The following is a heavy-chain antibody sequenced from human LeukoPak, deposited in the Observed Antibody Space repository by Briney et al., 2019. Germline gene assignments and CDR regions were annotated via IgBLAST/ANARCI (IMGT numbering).Heavy chain of an antibody. J-gene: IGHJ4*02. CDR1: GFTFSSYG. Sequence: GRSLRLSCAASGFTFSSYGMHWVRQAPGKGLEWVAVISYDGSNKYYADSVKGRLTISRDNSKNTLYLQMNSLRAEDTAVYYCAKVWGQQLAIDYWGQGTLVTVSS. D-gene: IGHD6-13*01. CDR2: ISYDGSNK. CDR3: AKVWGQQLAIDY. V-gene: IGHV3-30*18.